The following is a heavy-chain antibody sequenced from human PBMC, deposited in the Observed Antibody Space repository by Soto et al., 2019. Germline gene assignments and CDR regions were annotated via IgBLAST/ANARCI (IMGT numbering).Heavy chain of an antibody. V-gene: IGHV4-59*08. D-gene: IGHD3-9*01. CDR2: IYSSEYT. CDR1: GGSISSYF. Sequence: SETLSLTCTVSGGSISSYFWSWIRQPPGKGLEWIGYIYSSEYTDYNPTLKSRVTISVDTSKDQFSLQLKSVTVADTAVYYCARHRDYDIFTNYRKYYFDYWGQGTLVTVSS. CDR3: ARHRDYDIFTNYRKYYFDY. J-gene: IGHJ4*02.